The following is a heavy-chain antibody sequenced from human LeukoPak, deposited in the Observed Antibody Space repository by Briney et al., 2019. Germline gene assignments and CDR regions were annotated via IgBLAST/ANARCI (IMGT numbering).Heavy chain of an antibody. CDR1: GFTFSSYW. CDR2: IKQDGSEK. CDR3: ASRRDLFDY. V-gene: IGHV3-7*01. Sequence: PGGSLRLSCVASGFTFSSYWMSWVRQAPGKGLEWVADIKQDGSEKYYVDSVKGRFTISRDNAKNSLYLQMNSLRAEDTAVYYCASRRDLFDYWGRGTLVTVSS. J-gene: IGHJ4*02.